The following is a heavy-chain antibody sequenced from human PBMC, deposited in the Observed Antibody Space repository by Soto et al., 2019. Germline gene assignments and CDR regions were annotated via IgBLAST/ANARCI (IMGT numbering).Heavy chain of an antibody. CDR3: AGGFGSGHYDY. V-gene: IGHV4-4*02. Sequence: QVQLQQSCAGLVKPSGTLSLTCDVSGVSISSSSWWSWVRQPPGKGLEWVGEIYHSGSTNYNPSLKSRVTISVDKSKNQFSLRLTSVTAADTAVYYCAGGFGSGHYDYWGQGSLVTVSS. D-gene: IGHD3-10*01. J-gene: IGHJ4*02. CDR1: GVSISSSSW. CDR2: IYHSGST.